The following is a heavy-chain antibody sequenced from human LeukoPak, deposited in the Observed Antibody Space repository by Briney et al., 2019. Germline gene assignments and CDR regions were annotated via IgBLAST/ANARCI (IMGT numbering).Heavy chain of an antibody. J-gene: IGHJ4*02. D-gene: IGHD3-16*01. CDR2: ISGSGGST. CDR3: AKFGGAGIYDMGYY. V-gene: IGHV3-23*01. CDR1: GFTFSSYA. Sequence: GGSLRLSCAASGFTFSSYAMSWVRQAPGKGLEWVSAISGSGGSTYYADSVKGRFTISRDNSKNTLYLQMNRLRAEDTAVYYCAKFGGAGIYDMGYYWGQGTLVTVSS.